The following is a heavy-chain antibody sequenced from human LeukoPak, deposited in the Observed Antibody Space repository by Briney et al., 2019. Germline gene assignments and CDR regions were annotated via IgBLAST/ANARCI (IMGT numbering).Heavy chain of an antibody. CDR2: IYSGGST. CDR1: GFTVSSNY. Sequence: GGSLRLSCAASGFTVSSNYMSWVRQAPGKGLEWVSVIYSGGSTYYADSVKGRFTISRDNPKNTLYLQMNSLRAEDTAVYYCARVAGGFGVVIQYYFDYWGQGTLVTVSS. J-gene: IGHJ4*02. CDR3: ARVAGGFGVVIQYYFDY. D-gene: IGHD3-3*01. V-gene: IGHV3-53*01.